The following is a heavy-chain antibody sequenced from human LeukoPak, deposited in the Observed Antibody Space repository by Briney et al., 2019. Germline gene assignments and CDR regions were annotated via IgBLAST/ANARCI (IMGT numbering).Heavy chain of an antibody. D-gene: IGHD4-11*01. CDR1: GFTFSSYA. Sequence: GGSLRLSCAVSGFTFSSYAMNWVRQAPGKGLEWVSAITGSGGSTYYADSVKGRFTISRDNSKNTLYLQMNSLRAEDTAVYYCAKGDYSNYVRSYFDYWGQGTLVTVSS. J-gene: IGHJ4*02. CDR2: ITGSGGST. V-gene: IGHV3-23*01. CDR3: AKGDYSNYVRSYFDY.